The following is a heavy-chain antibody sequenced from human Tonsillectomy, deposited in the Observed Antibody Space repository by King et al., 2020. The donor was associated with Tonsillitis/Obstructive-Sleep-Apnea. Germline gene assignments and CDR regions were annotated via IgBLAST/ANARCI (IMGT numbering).Heavy chain of an antibody. Sequence: VQLQESGPGLVKPSETLSLTCTVSGDSISSYYWSWIRQPPGKGLESIGYIYFSGSTNYNPSLKSRVTISVDSSKNQFSLKLNSVTAADTAVHYCAREGAVMNAFDIWGQGTMVTVSS. CDR3: AREGAVMNAFDI. D-gene: IGHD2-8*01. CDR1: GDSISSYY. CDR2: IYFSGST. J-gene: IGHJ3*02. V-gene: IGHV4-59*01.